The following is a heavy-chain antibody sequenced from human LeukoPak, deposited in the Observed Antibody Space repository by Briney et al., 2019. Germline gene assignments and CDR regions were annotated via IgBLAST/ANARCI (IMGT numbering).Heavy chain of an antibody. J-gene: IGHJ6*03. CDR3: ARDPYNGAYSEGYYYYYMDV. CDR1: GITFSNYN. D-gene: IGHD1-1*01. Sequence: KTGGSLRLSCAAPGITFSNYNMNWVRQAPGKGLEWISSITSSISYTFYADSVKGRFTISRDNAKNSLYLQMNSLRVEDTAVYYCARDPYNGAYSEGYYYYYMDVWGKGTTVTVSS. CDR2: ITSSISYT. V-gene: IGHV3-21*01.